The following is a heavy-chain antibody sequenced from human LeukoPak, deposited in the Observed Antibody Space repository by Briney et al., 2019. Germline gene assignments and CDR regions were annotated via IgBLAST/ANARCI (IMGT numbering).Heavy chain of an antibody. V-gene: IGHV4-59*12. J-gene: IGHJ5*02. D-gene: IGHD1-26*01. CDR1: GGSISNYY. CDR2: IYYSGST. Sequence: PSETLSLTCTVSGGSISNYYWSWIRQPPGKGLEWIGYIYYSGSTNYNPSLKSRVTISLDTSKNQFSLKLSSVTAADTAVYYCARLPTEWELGSDWFDPWGQGTLVTVSS. CDR3: ARLPTEWELGSDWFDP.